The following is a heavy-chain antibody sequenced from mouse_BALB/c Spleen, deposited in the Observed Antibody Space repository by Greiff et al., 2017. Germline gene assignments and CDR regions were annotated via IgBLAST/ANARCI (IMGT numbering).Heavy chain of an antibody. CDR1: GFTFSSYT. Sequence: EVQRVESGGGLVQPGGSLKLSCAASGFTFSSYTMSWVRQTPEKRLEWVAYISNGGGSTYYPDTVKGRFTISRDNAKNTLYLQMSSLKSEDTAMYYCARLDGTGGFAYCGQGTLVTVSA. V-gene: IGHV5-12-2*01. D-gene: IGHD2-1*01. CDR2: ISNGGGST. J-gene: IGHJ3*01. CDR3: ARLDGTGGFAY.